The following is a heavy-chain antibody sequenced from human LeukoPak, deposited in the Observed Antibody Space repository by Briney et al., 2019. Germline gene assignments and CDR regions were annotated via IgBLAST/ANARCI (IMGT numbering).Heavy chain of an antibody. CDR1: GGSISSSSYY. Sequence: KPSETLSLTCTVSGGSISSSSYYWGWIRQPPGKGLEWIGSIYYSGSTYYNPSLKSRVTISVDTSKNQFSLKLSSVTAADTAVYYCARVDGYNPHWGQGTLVTVSS. D-gene: IGHD5-24*01. CDR3: ARVDGYNPH. CDR2: IYYSGST. J-gene: IGHJ4*02. V-gene: IGHV4-39*07.